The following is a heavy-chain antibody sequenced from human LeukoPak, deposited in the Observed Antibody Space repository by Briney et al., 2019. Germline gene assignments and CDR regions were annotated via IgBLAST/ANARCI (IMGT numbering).Heavy chain of an antibody. J-gene: IGHJ5*02. CDR1: GGTFSSYA. Sequence: ASVKVSCKASGGTFSSYAISWVRQAPGQGLEWMGGIIPIFGTANYAQKFQGRVTITADESTSTAYMELSSLRSEDTAVYYCAREWWGCSSTSCLSPGDWFDPWGQGTLVTVSS. D-gene: IGHD2-2*01. CDR2: IIPIFGTA. V-gene: IGHV1-69*13. CDR3: AREWWGCSSTSCLSPGDWFDP.